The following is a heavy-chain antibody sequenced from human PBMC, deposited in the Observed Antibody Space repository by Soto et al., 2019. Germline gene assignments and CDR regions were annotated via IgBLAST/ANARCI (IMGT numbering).Heavy chain of an antibody. V-gene: IGHV3-23*01. CDR2: ISGSGGST. J-gene: IGHJ4*02. CDR1: GFTFSSYA. CDR3: AKGYPHHHGHRRGYYNY. D-gene: IGHD3-22*01. Sequence: GGSLRLSCAASGFTFSSYAMSWVRQAPGKGLEWVSAISGSGGSTYYADPVKGRFTISRDNSKNTLYLQMNSLRAEDTAVYYCAKGYPHHHGHRRGYYNYWGQGTLVTVSS.